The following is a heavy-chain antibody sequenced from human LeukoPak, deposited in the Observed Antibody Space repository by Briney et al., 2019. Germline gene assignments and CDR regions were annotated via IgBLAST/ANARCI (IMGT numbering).Heavy chain of an antibody. Sequence: GRSLRLSCAASGFTFDDYAMHWVRQAPGKGLEWVSGISWNSGSIGYADSVKGRFTISRDNAKNSLYLQMNSLRAEDTALYYCARASGSYSHARFDYWGQGTLVTVSS. CDR2: ISWNSGSI. CDR1: GFTFDDYA. V-gene: IGHV3-9*01. CDR3: ARASGSYSHARFDY. D-gene: IGHD1-26*01. J-gene: IGHJ4*02.